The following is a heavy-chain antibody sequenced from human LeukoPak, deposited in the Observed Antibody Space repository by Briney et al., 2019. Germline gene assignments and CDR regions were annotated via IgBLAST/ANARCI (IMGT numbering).Heavy chain of an antibody. D-gene: IGHD3-9*01. J-gene: IGHJ4*02. CDR2: ISSSSSYI. CDR3: SRSPKRGYFDWLPADYFDY. Sequence: GGSLRLSCAASGFTFSSYSMNWVRQAPGKGLEWVSSISSSSSYIYYADSVKGRFTISRDNAKNSLYLQMNSLRAEDTAVYYCSRSPKRGYFDWLPADYFDYWGQGTPVTVSS. V-gene: IGHV3-21*01. CDR1: GFTFSSYS.